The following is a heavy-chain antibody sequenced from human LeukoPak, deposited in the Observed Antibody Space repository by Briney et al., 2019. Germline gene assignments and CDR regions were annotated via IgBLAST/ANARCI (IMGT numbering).Heavy chain of an antibody. CDR3: ARAYYYGMDV. CDR1: GFTFSSYW. J-gene: IGHJ6*02. V-gene: IGHV3-74*01. Sequence: GGSLRLSCAASGFTFSSYWMNWVRQAPGKGLVWVSRLNSDGSSTSYADSVKGRFTISRDNAKNTLYLQMNSLRAEDTAVYYCARAYYYGMDVWGQGTTVTVSS. CDR2: LNSDGSST.